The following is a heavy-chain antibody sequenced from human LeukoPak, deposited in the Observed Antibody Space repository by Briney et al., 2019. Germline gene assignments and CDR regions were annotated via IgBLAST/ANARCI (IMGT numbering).Heavy chain of an antibody. CDR1: GGSFSGYY. J-gene: IGHJ4*02. V-gene: IGHV4-34*01. CDR3: ARGGEYGSGSYYKY. Sequence: SETLSLTCAVYGGSFSGYYWSWIRQPPGKGLEWIGEINHSGGTNYNPSLKSRVTISVDTAKNQFSLKLSSVTAANSAVYYCARGGEYGSGSYYKYWGQGTLVTVSS. CDR2: INHSGGT. D-gene: IGHD3-10*01.